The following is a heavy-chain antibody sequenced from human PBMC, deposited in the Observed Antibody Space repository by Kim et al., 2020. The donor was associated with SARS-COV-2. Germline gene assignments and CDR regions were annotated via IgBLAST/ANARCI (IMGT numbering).Heavy chain of an antibody. Sequence: GGSLRLSCAASGFTFVDYTMHWVRQAPGKGLEWVSLISWDGGSTYYADSVKGRFTISRDNSKNSMYLQMNSLRTEDTDLYYCAANYFDYCGQGTLVTVSS. V-gene: IGHV3-43*01. J-gene: IGHJ4*02. CDR1: GFTFVDYT. CDR2: ISWDGGST. CDR3: AANYFDY.